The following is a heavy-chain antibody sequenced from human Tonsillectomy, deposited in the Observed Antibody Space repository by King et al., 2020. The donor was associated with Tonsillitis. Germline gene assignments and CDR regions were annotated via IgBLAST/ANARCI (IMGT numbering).Heavy chain of an antibody. Sequence: QLVQSGGNLVQPGRSLRLSCAASGFTFSGSGMHWVRQAPDKGLEWLTFISFDGINKYYADSVKGRFTISRDNSKNMLYLQMNSLRPEDTAMYYCARDDLLYTNMIRGFIDYWGQGTLFTVSS. CDR3: ARDDLLYTNMIRGFIDY. V-gene: IGHV3-30-3*01. J-gene: IGHJ4*02. D-gene: IGHD2-2*02. CDR1: GFTFSGSG. CDR2: ISFDGINK.